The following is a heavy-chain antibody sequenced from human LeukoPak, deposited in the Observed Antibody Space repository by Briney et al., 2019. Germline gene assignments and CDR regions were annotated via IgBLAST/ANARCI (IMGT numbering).Heavy chain of an antibody. J-gene: IGHJ4*02. V-gene: IGHV3-30*02. CDR2: IRYDGSII. D-gene: IGHD3-10*01. CDR3: AKALGSALVRGVMDY. CDR1: GFTFSSYG. Sequence: GGSLRPSCAASGFTFSSYGMHWVRQAPGKGLEWVAFIRYDGSIIYYADSVKGRFTISRDNSKNTLYLQMDSLRAEDTAVYYCAKALGSALVRGVMDYWGQGTPVTVSS.